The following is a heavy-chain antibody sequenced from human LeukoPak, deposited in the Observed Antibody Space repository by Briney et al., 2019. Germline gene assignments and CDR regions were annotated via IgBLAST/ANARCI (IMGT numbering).Heavy chain of an antibody. Sequence: PGGTLIHSCAASGFAFSTYSIDWVRQAPGKGLEWLSYISSSSSTIYYADSVKGRFTVSRNNAENLVYLQMNSLGAEDTAVYYCARVGRSGYTKDYWGQGALVTVAS. CDR1: GFAFSTYS. D-gene: IGHD5-12*01. V-gene: IGHV3-48*04. CDR2: ISSSSSTI. J-gene: IGHJ4*02. CDR3: ARVGRSGYTKDY.